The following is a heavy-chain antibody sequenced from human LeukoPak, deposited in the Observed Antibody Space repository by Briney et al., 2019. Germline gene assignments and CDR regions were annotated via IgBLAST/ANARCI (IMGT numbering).Heavy chain of an antibody. CDR1: GFTFSSYG. D-gene: IGHD2-15*01. CDR3: AKETPTAGYYYYYMDV. J-gene: IGHJ6*03. V-gene: IGHV3-30*18. Sequence: GGSLRLSCAASGFTFSSYGMHWVRQAPGKGLEWVAVISYDGSNKYYADSVKGRFTISRDNSKNTLYLQMNSLRAEDTAVYYCAKETPTAGYYYYYMDVWGKGTTVTVSS. CDR2: ISYDGSNK.